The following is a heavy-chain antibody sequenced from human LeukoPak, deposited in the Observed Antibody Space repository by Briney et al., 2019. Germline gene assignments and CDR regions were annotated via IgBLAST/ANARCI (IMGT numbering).Heavy chain of an antibody. V-gene: IGHV4-38-2*02. CDR3: ARDRDYCDSSGYTYAFDV. Sequence: SETLSLTCDVSGYSISSGYYWGWIRQPPGKDLEWIGSINYNGGTYYNPSLKSRVSISVNTSKNQLSLKLSSLTAADTSVYYCARDRDYCDSSGYTYAFDVWGQGTMVTVSS. D-gene: IGHD3-22*01. CDR1: GYSISSGYY. CDR2: INYNGGT. J-gene: IGHJ3*01.